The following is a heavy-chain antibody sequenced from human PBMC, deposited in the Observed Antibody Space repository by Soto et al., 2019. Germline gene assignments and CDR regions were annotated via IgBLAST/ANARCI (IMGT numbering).Heavy chain of an antibody. V-gene: IGHV1-3*01. J-gene: IGHJ4*02. CDR2: INPGNGNT. Sequence: ASVKVSCKASGYTFTNYAMHWVRQAPGQRLEWMGWINPGNGNTKYSQKFQGRVTITRDTSASTAYMELSSLRSEDTAVYYCAGSGYDKTFDYWGQGTLVTVSS. CDR3: AGSGYDKTFDY. D-gene: IGHD5-12*01. CDR1: GYTFTNYA.